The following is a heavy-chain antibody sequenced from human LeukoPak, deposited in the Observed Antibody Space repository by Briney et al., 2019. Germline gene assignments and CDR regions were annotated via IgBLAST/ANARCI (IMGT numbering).Heavy chain of an antibody. V-gene: IGHV4-4*07. CDR2: IYTSGST. D-gene: IGHD6-19*01. CDR1: GGSISSYY. J-gene: IGHJ4*02. Sequence: SETLSLTCTVSGGSISSYYWSWIRQPAGKGLEWIGRIYTSGSTNYNPSLKSRVTMSVDTSKNQFSLKLSSVAAADTAVYYCARGSMYSSGWYYFDYWGQGTLVTVSS. CDR3: ARGSMYSSGWYYFDY.